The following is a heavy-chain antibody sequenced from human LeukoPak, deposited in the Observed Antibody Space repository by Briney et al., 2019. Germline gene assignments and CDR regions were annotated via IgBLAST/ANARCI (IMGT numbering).Heavy chain of an antibody. D-gene: IGHD2-2*01. J-gene: IGHJ4*02. Sequence: HPGGSLRLSCVASGFTFSNAWMNWVRQAPGKGLEWVAIVNTDGSEKHYVDSVRGRFIVSRDNAKNSLYLQITSLRGDDTALYYCARSDQGPEEWGQGTLVTVSS. CDR1: GFTFSNAW. CDR2: VNTDGSEK. V-gene: IGHV3-7*01. CDR3: ARSDQGPEE.